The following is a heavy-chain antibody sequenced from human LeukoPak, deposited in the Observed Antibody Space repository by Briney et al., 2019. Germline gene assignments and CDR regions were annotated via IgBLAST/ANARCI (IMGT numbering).Heavy chain of an antibody. D-gene: IGHD6-19*01. V-gene: IGHV4-31*11. Sequence: SETLSLTCAVSGGSISSSNWWSWVRQHPGKGLEWIGYIYYSGSTYYNPSLKSRVTISVDTSKNQFSLKLSSVTAADTAVYYCARSTIAVADLFDYWGQGTLVTVSS. CDR1: GGSISSSNW. J-gene: IGHJ4*02. CDR3: ARSTIAVADLFDY. CDR2: IYYSGST.